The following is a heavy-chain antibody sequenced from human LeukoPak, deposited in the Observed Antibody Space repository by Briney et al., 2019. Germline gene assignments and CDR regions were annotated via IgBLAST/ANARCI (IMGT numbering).Heavy chain of an antibody. V-gene: IGHV1-69*04. D-gene: IGHD6-19*01. Sequence: SVKVSCKASVGTFSSYAISWVRQAPGQGLEWMGRIIPILGIANYAQKFQGRVTITADKSTSTAYMELSSLRSEDTAVYYCARVSSGRDYWGQGTLVTVSS. CDR3: ARVSSGRDY. CDR2: IIPILGIA. J-gene: IGHJ4*02. CDR1: VGTFSSYA.